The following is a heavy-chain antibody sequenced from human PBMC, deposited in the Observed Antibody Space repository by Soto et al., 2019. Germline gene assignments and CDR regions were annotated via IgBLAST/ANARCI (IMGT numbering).Heavy chain of an antibody. CDR1: GYSFTSYW. CDR3: AISGGGQKQQPPKCYYGMDV. Sequence: LGESPKISCKGSGYSFTSYWTGWVRQMPGKGLELMGIIYPGDSDTRYSPSFQGQVTISADKSISTAYLQWSSLKASDTAMYYCAISGGGQKQQPPKCYYGMDVWGQGTTVTVSS. CDR2: IYPGDSDT. D-gene: IGHD6-13*01. J-gene: IGHJ6*02. V-gene: IGHV5-51*01.